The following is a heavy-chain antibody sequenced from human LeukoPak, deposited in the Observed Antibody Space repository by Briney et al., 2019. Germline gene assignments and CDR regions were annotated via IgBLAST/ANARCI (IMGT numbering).Heavy chain of an antibody. Sequence: SVKVSCKASGGTFSSYAISWVRQAPGQGLEWMGGIIPIFGTANYAQKFQGRVTMTEDTSTDTAYMELSSLRSEDTAVYYCATAVHGSYRAYYFDYWGQGTLVTVSS. CDR3: ATAVHGSYRAYYFDY. D-gene: IGHD1-26*01. V-gene: IGHV1-69*06. CDR2: IIPIFGTA. CDR1: GGTFSSYA. J-gene: IGHJ4*02.